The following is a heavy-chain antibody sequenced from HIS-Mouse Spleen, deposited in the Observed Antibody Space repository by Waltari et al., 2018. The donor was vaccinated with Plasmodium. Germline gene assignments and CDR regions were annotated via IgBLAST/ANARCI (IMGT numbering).Heavy chain of an antibody. Sequence: QLQLQESGPGLVKPSETLSLTCTVSGGSISSSSYYWGWIRQPPGKGLEWIGSIYYSGSTYYNPSLKSRVTISVDTSKNQFSLKLSSVTAADTAVYYCARDPPRGVEDIYGPTGDYWGQGTLVTVSS. J-gene: IGHJ4*02. CDR1: GGSISSSSYY. CDR3: ARDPPRGVEDIYGPTGDY. V-gene: IGHV4-39*07. CDR2: IYYSGST. D-gene: IGHD2-15*01.